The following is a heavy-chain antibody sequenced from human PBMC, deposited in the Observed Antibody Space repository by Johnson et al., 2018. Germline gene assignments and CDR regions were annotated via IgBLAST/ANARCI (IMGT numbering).Heavy chain of an antibody. D-gene: IGHD3-22*01. J-gene: IGHJ3*02. Sequence: VQLLESGGGVVQPGRSXRLSCAASGFTFSSYGIHWVRQAPGKGLEWVSFISYDGSNKYYVDSVKGRFTISRDNSKNTLYLQMNSLRAEDTAVYYCAKIYYDSSGYYYVESINDAFDIWGQGTMVTVSS. CDR1: GFTFSSYG. CDR2: ISYDGSNK. V-gene: IGHV3-30*18. CDR3: AKIYYDSSGYYYVESINDAFDI.